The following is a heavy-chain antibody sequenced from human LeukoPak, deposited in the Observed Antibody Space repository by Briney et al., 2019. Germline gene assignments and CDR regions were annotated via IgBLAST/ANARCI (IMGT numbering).Heavy chain of an antibody. J-gene: IGHJ3*02. CDR1: GFTFSSYS. Sequence: GGSLRLSCAASGFTFSSYSMNWVRQAPGKGLEWVSYISSSSSTIYYADSVKGRFTISRDNSKNTLYLQMNSLRAEDTAVYYCAKGRQQLVSDAFDIWGQGTMVTVSS. CDR2: ISSSSSTI. V-gene: IGHV3-48*01. D-gene: IGHD6-13*01. CDR3: AKGRQQLVSDAFDI.